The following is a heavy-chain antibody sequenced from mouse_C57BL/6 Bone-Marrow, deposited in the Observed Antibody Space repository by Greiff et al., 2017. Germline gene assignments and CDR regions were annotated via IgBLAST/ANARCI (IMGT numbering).Heavy chain of an antibody. CDR3: ARRRIITTVVATDC. Sequence: VQLQQPGAELVKPGASVKLSCTASGYTFTSYWMHWVKQRPGQGLEWIGMIHPNSGSTKYNEKFKSKATLTVDKSSSTAYMQLSIRTSEDSAVYYCARRRIITTVVATDCWGQGTTRTVSS. CDR2: IHPNSGST. V-gene: IGHV1-64*01. J-gene: IGHJ2*01. CDR1: GYTFTSYW. D-gene: IGHD1-1*01.